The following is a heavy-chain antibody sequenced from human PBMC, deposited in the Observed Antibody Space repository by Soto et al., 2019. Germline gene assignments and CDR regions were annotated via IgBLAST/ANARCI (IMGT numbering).Heavy chain of an antibody. Sequence: PSEPRALTCAVCGGSFRGYYCSWILLPPGKGLEWIVEINHSGRTNYNPSLQSLVTISVDTSKEQFSLKLSSVTAADKAVYYSARAGLWLGELSNWFDPCGQGTLVTDSS. CDR2: INHSGRT. D-gene: IGHD3-10*01. V-gene: IGHV4-34*01. CDR1: GGSFRGYY. CDR3: ARAGLWLGELSNWFDP. J-gene: IGHJ5*02.